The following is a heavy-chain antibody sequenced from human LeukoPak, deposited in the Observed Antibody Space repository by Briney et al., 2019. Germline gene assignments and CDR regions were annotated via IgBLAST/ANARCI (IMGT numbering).Heavy chain of an antibody. V-gene: IGHV1-69*05. CDR2: IIPIFGTA. CDR1: GGTFSSYA. D-gene: IGHD3-10*01. CDR3: ARYYGSGSPFYY. J-gene: IGHJ4*02. Sequence: SVKVSCKASGGTFSSYAISWVRQAPGQGLEWMGGIIPIFGTANYAQKFQGRVTITTDESTSTAYMELSSLRSEDTAVYYCARYYGSGSPFYYCGQGTLVTVSS.